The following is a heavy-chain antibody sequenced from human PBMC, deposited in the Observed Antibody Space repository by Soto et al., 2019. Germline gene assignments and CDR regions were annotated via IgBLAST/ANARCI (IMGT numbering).Heavy chain of an antibody. D-gene: IGHD6-25*01. J-gene: IGHJ4*02. CDR2: ISYAGDYK. CDR1: GFNFRGFT. CDR3: ARDPWGYSGSAKRVDY. Sequence: QVHLVESGGGVVQPGGSLRLSCAASGFNFRGFTMHWVRQAPDKGLEWLSVISYAGDYKNYADSVRGRISISRDNSKNTLVLQMNSLRPDDAAGYFCARDPWGYSGSAKRVDYWGQGSLVIVSS. V-gene: IGHV3-30-3*01.